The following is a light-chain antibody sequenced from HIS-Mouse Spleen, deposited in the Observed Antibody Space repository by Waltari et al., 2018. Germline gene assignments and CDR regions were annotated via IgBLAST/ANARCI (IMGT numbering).Light chain of an antibody. V-gene: IGKV3-11*01. CDR2: DAS. CDR1: QSVSSY. Sequence: EIVLTQSPATLSLSPGERATLSCRASQSVSSYLAWYQQKPGPAPRLLNYDASNRATGIPARFSGSGSGTDFTLTISSLEPEDFAVYYCQQRSNWLTFGGGTKVEIK. J-gene: IGKJ4*01. CDR3: QQRSNWLT.